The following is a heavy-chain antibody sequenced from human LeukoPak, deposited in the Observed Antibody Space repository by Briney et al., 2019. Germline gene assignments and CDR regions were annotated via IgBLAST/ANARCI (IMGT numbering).Heavy chain of an antibody. Sequence: GGSLRLSCTASGFSFSNYAMNWLRQPPGKGLEWVSTIVGSAADTYYRDSVKGRFTISRDSSKSTLYLQMNRLRGEDTAVYFCAKVYGNWYFDYWGQGTLVTVS. D-gene: IGHD1-1*01. CDR1: GFSFSNYA. CDR3: AKVYGNWYFDY. V-gene: IGHV3-23*01. CDR2: IVGSAADT. J-gene: IGHJ4*02.